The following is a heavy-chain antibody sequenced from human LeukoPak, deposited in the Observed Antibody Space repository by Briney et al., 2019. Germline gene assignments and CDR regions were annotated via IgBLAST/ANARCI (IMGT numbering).Heavy chain of an antibody. D-gene: IGHD3-22*01. J-gene: IGHJ4*02. CDR3: ASDDSSGYYPTYYFDY. CDR2: INPNSGST. Sequence: ASVKVSCKASGYTFTGYYMHWVRQAPGQGLEWMGWINPNSGSTNYAQKFQGRVTMTRDTSISTAYMELSRLRSDDTAVYYCASDDSSGYYPTYYFDYWGQGTLVTVSS. V-gene: IGHV1-2*02. CDR1: GYTFTGYY.